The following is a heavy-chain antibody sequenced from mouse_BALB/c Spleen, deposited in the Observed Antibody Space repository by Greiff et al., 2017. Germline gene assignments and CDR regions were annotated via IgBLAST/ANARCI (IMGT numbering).Heavy chain of an antibody. D-gene: IGHD2-12*01. V-gene: IGHV2-9*02. CDR1: GFSLTSYG. CDR3: ARVRRGDYYAMDY. CDR2: IWAGGST. Sequence: VKLQESGPGLVAPSQSLSITCTVSGFSLTSYGVHWVRQPPGKGLEWLGVIWAGGSTNYNSALMSRLSISKDNSKSQVFLKMNSLQTDDTAMYYCARVRRGDYYAMDYWGQGTSVTVSS. J-gene: IGHJ4*01.